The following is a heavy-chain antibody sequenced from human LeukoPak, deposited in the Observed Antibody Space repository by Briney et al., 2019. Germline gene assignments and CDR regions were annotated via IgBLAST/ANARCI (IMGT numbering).Heavy chain of an antibody. V-gene: IGHV1-69*13. CDR1: GGTFISYA. D-gene: IGHD3-3*01. CDR2: IIPIFGTA. CDR3: ARGVRAQMEWSHGAFDI. Sequence: ASVNVSCEASGGTFISYAISWVRQAPGQGLEWMGGIIPIFGTANYAQKFQGRVTITADESTSTAYMELSSLRSEDTAVYYCARGVRAQMEWSHGAFDIWGQGTMVTVSS. J-gene: IGHJ3*02.